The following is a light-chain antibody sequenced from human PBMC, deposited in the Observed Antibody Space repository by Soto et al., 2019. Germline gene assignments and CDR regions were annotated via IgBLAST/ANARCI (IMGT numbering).Light chain of an antibody. CDR2: DVS. CDR1: SGDFAGSDL. J-gene: IGLJ1*01. V-gene: IGLV2-14*03. CDR3: SSYMSSTTSYV. Sequence: QSALTQPASVSGSPGQSITISCTGPSGDFAGSDLVSWYQHHPGKAPKVMIYDVSNRPSGVSHRFSGSKSGNTASLTISGLQAADEADYYCSSYMSSTTSYVFGTGTKVTVL.